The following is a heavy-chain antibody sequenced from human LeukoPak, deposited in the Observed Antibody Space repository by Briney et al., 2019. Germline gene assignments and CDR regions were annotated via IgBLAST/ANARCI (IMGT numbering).Heavy chain of an antibody. CDR1: GGSISNSNYY. CDR3: ARDPGLATVTTSSWFDP. Sequence: SETLSLTCTVSGGSISNSNYYWGWIRQPPGKGLEWIGSIYYSGSTYYNPSLKSRVTISVDTSKNQFSLKLSSVTAADTAVYYCARDPGLATVTTSSWFDPWGQGTLVTVSS. V-gene: IGHV4-39*07. J-gene: IGHJ5*02. D-gene: IGHD4-17*01. CDR2: IYYSGST.